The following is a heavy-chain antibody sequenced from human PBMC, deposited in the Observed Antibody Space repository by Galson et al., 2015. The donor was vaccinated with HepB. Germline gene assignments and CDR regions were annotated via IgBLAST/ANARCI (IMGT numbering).Heavy chain of an antibody. Sequence: SLRLSCAASGFTFSYYAMSWVRQAPGKGLEWVSGISNSGTGTYYADSVKGRFTISRDNSNNTLYLQMTRLRANDTAVYYCAKKVQPYSNTLPEWFDPWGQGTLVTVSS. CDR3: AKKVQPYSNTLPEWFDP. CDR2: ISNSGTGT. CDR1: GFTFSYYA. D-gene: IGHD6-13*01. V-gene: IGHV3-23*01. J-gene: IGHJ5*02.